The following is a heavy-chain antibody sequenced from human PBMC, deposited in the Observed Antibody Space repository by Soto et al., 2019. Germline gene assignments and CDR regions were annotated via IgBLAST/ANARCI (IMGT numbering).Heavy chain of an antibody. CDR3: ARDRTMVRELHWWYFDY. CDR1: GYTFTSYG. J-gene: IGHJ4*02. D-gene: IGHD3-10*01. CDR2: ISAYNGNT. Sequence: ASVKVSCAASGYTFTSYGISWVRQAPGQGLEWMGWISAYNGNTNYAQKLQGRVTMTTDTSTSTAYMELRSLRSDDTAVYYCARDRTMVRELHWWYFDYWGQGTLVTVSS. V-gene: IGHV1-18*01.